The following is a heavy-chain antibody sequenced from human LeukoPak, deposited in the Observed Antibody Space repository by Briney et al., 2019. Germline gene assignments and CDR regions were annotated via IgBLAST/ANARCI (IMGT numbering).Heavy chain of an antibody. V-gene: IGHV3-74*01. D-gene: IGHD3-9*01. Sequence: GGSLRLSCAASGFTFSNYSMHWVRQPPGKGLVWVSRIKGDGSHTIYADSVKGRFTIYIDNAKNTLYLQMRSLRAEDTAVYYCVRDWDHFDFDSWGQGTLVTVSS. CDR2: IKGDGSHT. J-gene: IGHJ5*01. CDR1: GFTFSNYS. CDR3: VRDWDHFDFDS.